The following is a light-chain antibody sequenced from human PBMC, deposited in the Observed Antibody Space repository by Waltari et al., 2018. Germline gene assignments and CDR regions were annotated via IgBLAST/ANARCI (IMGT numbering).Light chain of an antibody. Sequence: EIVLTQSPGTLSLSPGERATLSCRTSQSVSSTYIALYQQKPGQTPRLLIYGASNRATGIPDRFSGSGSGTDFTLTISRLEPEDSAVYYWQQYVSSPLTFGGGTKVEIK. V-gene: IGKV3-20*01. CDR1: QSVSSTY. J-gene: IGKJ4*01. CDR3: QQYVSSPLT. CDR2: GAS.